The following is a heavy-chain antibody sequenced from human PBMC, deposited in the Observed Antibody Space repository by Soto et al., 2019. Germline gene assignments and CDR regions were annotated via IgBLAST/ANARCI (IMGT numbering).Heavy chain of an antibody. D-gene: IGHD3-22*01. V-gene: IGHV6-1*01. J-gene: IGHJ6*02. CDR2: TYYKSKFYN. CDR1: GDSVSSNSVA. Sequence: QVQLQQSGPGLVKPSQTLSLTCVISGDSVSSNSVAWNWIRQSPSIGFEWLGRTYYKSKFYNEYALSVKSRITFNPDTSKNQFSLHLNSVTPEDTAVYYCASSRMIGYFFAVDVWGQGTTVTVSS. CDR3: ASSRMIGYFFAVDV.